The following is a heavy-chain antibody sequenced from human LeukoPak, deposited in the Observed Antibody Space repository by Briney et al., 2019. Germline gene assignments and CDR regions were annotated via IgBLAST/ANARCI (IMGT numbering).Heavy chain of an antibody. CDR2: ISSSGSTI. D-gene: IGHD4-17*01. J-gene: IGHJ4*02. CDR3: ARAREDDGDYVDY. CDR1: GFTFSSYE. V-gene: IGHV3-48*03. Sequence: GGSLRLSCAASGFTFSSYEMNWVRQAPGKGLEGVSYISSSGSTIYYADSVKGRFTISRDNAKNSLYLQMNSLSAEDTAVYYCARAREDDGDYVDYWGQGTLVTVSS.